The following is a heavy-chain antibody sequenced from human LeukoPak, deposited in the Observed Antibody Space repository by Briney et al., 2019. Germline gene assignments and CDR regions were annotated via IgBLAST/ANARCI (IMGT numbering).Heavy chain of an antibody. CDR2: MNPNSGNT. D-gene: IGHD5-12*01. CDR1: GYTFTSYD. Sequence: GASVKVSCKASGYTFTSYDINWVRRATGQGLEWMGWMNPNSGNTGYAQKFQGRVTMTRNTSISTAYMELSSLRSEDTAVYYCAREGYEASGYEAWGQGTLVTVSS. CDR3: AREGYEASGYEA. J-gene: IGHJ5*02. V-gene: IGHV1-8*01.